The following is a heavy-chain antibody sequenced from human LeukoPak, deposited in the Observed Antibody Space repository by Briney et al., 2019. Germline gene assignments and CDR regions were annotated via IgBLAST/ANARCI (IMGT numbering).Heavy chain of an antibody. V-gene: IGHV1-2*02. CDR2: INPNGGGT. J-gene: IGHJ4*02. CDR1: GYTFTGYY. D-gene: IGHD1-26*01. CDR3: ARASRGKVGASPFDY. Sequence: ASVKVSCKASGYTFTGYYIHWVRQAPGQGLEWMGWINPNGGGTNYAQKFQGRVTMTRDTSVNTAYMELSGLRSDDTAFYYCARASRGKVGASPFDYWGQGTLVTVSS.